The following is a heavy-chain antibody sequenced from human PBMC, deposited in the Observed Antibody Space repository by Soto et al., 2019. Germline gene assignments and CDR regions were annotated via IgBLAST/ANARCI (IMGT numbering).Heavy chain of an antibody. CDR1: GFTFRSYS. CDR3: ARGAYYYDRSGLSY. D-gene: IGHD3-22*01. J-gene: IGHJ4*02. Sequence: EVQLVESGGGLVQPGGSLRLSCAASGFTFRSYSMNWVRQAPEKGLEWVSYISSSSSTIYHADSVKGRFTISRDNAKNSLYLQMNSLRAEDTAVYYCARGAYYYDRSGLSYWGQGTLVTVSS. CDR2: ISSSSSTI. V-gene: IGHV3-48*01.